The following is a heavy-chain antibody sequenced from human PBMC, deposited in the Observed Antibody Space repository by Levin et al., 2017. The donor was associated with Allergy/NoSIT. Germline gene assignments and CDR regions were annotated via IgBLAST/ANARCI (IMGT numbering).Heavy chain of an antibody. Sequence: VASVKVSCQASGYTFSNYDIGWVRQAPGQGLEWMGWLTHNGNTNYAQKVQGRVTMTTDTSTNTAYMELRSRRSDDTAAYYCSGPYCSGTYHNDYDAYDIWGRGTMVGVSS. CDR1: GYTFSNYD. J-gene: IGHJ3*02. D-gene: IGHD3-10*02. CDR2: LTHNGNT. V-gene: IGHV1-18*01. CDR3: SGPYCSGTYHNDYDAYDI.